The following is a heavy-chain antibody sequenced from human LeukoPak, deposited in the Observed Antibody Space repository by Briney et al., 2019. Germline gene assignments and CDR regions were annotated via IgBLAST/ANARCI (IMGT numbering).Heavy chain of an antibody. CDR1: GFTFSSYA. CDR3: AREGITMVRGVNYYYMDV. Sequence: PGGSLRLSCAASGFTFSSYAMSWVRQAPGKGLEWVSAISGSGGSTYYADSVKGRFTISRDNAKNSLYLQMSSLRAEDTAVYYCAREGITMVRGVNYYYMDVWGKGTTVTVSS. CDR2: ISGSGGST. J-gene: IGHJ6*03. D-gene: IGHD3-10*01. V-gene: IGHV3-23*01.